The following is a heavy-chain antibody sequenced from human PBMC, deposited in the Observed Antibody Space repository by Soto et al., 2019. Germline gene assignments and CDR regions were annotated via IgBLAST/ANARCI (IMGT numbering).Heavy chain of an antibody. V-gene: IGHV3-23*01. CDR1: GFTFISYA. CDR3: AKDVRTQEKNI. CDR2: ISGSGGST. J-gene: IGHJ3*02. Sequence: GGSLRLSCAASGFTFISYAMSWGRQAPGKGLEWVSAISGSGGSTYYADSVKGRFTISRDNSKNTLYLQMNSLRAEDTAVYYCAKDVRTQEKNIWGQGTMVTVSS.